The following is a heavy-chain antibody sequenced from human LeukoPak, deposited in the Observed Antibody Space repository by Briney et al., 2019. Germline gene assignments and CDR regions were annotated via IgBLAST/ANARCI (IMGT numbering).Heavy chain of an antibody. D-gene: IGHD2-15*01. V-gene: IGHV3-23*01. CDR3: AKERGYCSGGSCYSGAFDI. J-gene: IGHJ3*02. Sequence: GGSLRLSCAASGFTFSSYAMSWVRQAPGKGLEWVSIITGSGGSTYCADFVKGRFTISRDNSKNTLYLQMNSLRAEDTAVYYRAKERGYCSGGSCYSGAFDIWGQGTMVTVSS. CDR2: ITGSGGST. CDR1: GFTFSSYA.